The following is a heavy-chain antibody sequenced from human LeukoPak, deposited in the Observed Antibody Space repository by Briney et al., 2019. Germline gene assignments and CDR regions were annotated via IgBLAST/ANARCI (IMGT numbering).Heavy chain of an antibody. J-gene: IGHJ5*02. Sequence: GASVKVSCKASGYSLTDYYMHRVRQAPGQGLEWMGWINPDSGVTNYAQKFQDRVTMTRDTSISTASMELSRLRSDDTAVYYCARVNKMRSGILMGFDPWGEGTLVTVSS. CDR3: ARVNKMRSGILMGFDP. CDR1: GYSLTDYY. V-gene: IGHV1-2*02. CDR2: INPDSGVT. D-gene: IGHD3-10*01.